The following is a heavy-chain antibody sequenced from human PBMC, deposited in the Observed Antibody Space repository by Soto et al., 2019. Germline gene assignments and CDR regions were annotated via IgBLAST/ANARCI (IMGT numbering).Heavy chain of an antibody. J-gene: IGHJ4*02. CDR3: ARPDRLWSGELPHFDY. Sequence: ASVKVSCKASGGTFSSYAISWVRQAPGQGLEWMGGIIPIFGTANYAQKFQGRVTITADESTSTAYMELSSLRSEDTAVYYCARPDRLWSGELPHFDYWGQGTLVTVSS. V-gene: IGHV1-69*13. CDR1: GGTFSSYA. CDR2: IIPIFGTA. D-gene: IGHD3-10*01.